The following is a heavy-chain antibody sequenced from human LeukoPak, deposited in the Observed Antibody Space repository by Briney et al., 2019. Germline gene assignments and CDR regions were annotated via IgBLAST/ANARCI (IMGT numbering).Heavy chain of an antibody. CDR2: IYYSGST. V-gene: IGHV4-61*08. D-gene: IGHD3-22*01. Sequence: SETLSLTCAVSGGSISSGGYSWSWIRQPPGKGLEWIGYIYYSGSTRYSPSLKGRVTISVDTSKNQFSLKLSSVTAADTAVYYCARDTYYYDSSGYHRFDYWGQGTLVTVSS. CDR3: ARDTYYYDSSGYHRFDY. CDR1: GGSISSGGYS. J-gene: IGHJ4*02.